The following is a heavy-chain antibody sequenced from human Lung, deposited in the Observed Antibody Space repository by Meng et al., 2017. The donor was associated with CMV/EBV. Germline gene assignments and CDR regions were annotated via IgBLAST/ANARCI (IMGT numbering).Heavy chain of an antibody. CDR3: ARYPRYCSSTSCYFDY. CDR2: IYPGDSDT. J-gene: IGHJ4*02. CDR1: GYSLTSYW. D-gene: IGHD2-2*01. Sequence: SXXGSGYSLTSYWIGWVRQMPGKGLEWMGIIYPGDSDTRYSPSFQGQVTISADKSISTAYLQWSSLKASDTAMYYCARYPRYCSSTSCYFDYWRQGTXVTVSS. V-gene: IGHV5-51*01.